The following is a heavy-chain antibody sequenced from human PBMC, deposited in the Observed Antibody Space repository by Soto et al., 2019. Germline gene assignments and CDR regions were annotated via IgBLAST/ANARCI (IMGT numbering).Heavy chain of an antibody. CDR2: ISGNGANT. Sequence: GGSLRLSCAASGFTFINYAMSWVRQAPGEGLEWVSTISGNGANTHYADSVKGRFSISRDNSKNTLYIQMNSLRAEDTAVYFCAKDYGSSRYFFDYWRQGALVTVSS. CDR3: AKDYGSSRYFFDY. V-gene: IGHV3-23*01. CDR1: GFTFINYA. D-gene: IGHD6-19*01. J-gene: IGHJ4*02.